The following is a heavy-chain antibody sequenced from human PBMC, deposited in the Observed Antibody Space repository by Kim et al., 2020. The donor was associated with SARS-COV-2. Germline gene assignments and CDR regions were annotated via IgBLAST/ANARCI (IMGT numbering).Heavy chain of an antibody. Sequence: ASVKVSCKASGYTFTGYYMHWVRQAPGQGLEWMGWINPNSGGTNYAQKFQGRVTMTRDTSISTAYMELSSLRSDDTAVYYCAREDIVPTIPDYWGQGTLVTVSS. D-gene: IGHD5-12*01. CDR1: GYTFTGYY. CDR3: AREDIVPTIPDY. CDR2: INPNSGGT. J-gene: IGHJ4*02. V-gene: IGHV1-2*02.